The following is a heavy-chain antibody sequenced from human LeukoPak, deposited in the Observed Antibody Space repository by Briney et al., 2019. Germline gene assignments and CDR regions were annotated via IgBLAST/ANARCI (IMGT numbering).Heavy chain of an antibody. V-gene: IGHV4-59*02. Sequence: SETLSLTCTVSGGSVSSHFWSWVRQPPGKGLEWIGSIYYTGSTNYNPSLKSRITMSVDTSKNQFSLKLNSVTAADTAVYYCARSYNSGSYYPYYFDYWGQGTLVTVSS. CDR2: IYYTGST. CDR1: GGSVSSHF. J-gene: IGHJ4*02. CDR3: ARSYNSGSYYPYYFDY. D-gene: IGHD3-10*01.